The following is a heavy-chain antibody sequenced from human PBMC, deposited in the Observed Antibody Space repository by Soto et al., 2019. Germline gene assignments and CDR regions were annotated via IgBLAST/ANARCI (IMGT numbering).Heavy chain of an antibody. CDR2: IFYSGNT. Sequence: QVQLQESGPGLVKPSDTLSLTCAVSGYSISNSNWWGWIRQPPGKGLEWIGYIFYSGNTYYNPSLKSRVTMSADTSNNQFSLKLSSVTAVDTAVYYCAMQPLVDTMADNFDYWGQGTLVTVSS. J-gene: IGHJ4*02. CDR1: GYSISNSNW. CDR3: AMQPLVDTMADNFDY. D-gene: IGHD5-12*01. V-gene: IGHV4-28*01.